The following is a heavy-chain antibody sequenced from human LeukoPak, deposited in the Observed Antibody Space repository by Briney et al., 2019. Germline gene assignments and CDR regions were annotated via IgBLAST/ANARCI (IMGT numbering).Heavy chain of an antibody. J-gene: IGHJ3*02. D-gene: IGHD4-17*01. Sequence: GGSLRLSCAASGFTFSSYAMNWVRQAPGKGLVWVSRINSDGSSTSYADSVKGRFTISRDNAKNTLYLQMNSLRAEDTAVYYCARDLPDVYGDYYVAAFDIWGQGTMVTVSS. CDR2: INSDGSST. CDR3: ARDLPDVYGDYYVAAFDI. CDR1: GFTFSSYA. V-gene: IGHV3-74*01.